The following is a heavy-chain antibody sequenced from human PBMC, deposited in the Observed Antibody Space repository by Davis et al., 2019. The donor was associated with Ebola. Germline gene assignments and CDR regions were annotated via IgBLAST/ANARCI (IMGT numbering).Heavy chain of an antibody. CDR3: ARHPEVGGYDYCMDV. CDR1: GGSISSSSYY. J-gene: IGHJ6*02. V-gene: IGHV4-39*01. Sequence: LRLSCTVSGGSISSSSYYCGWIRQPPGKGLEWIGSIYYSGSTYYNPSLKCRFTISVDTSKNQFSLKLSSVTAADTAVYYCARHPEVGGYDYCMDVWGQGTTVTVSS. CDR2: IYYSGST. D-gene: IGHD5-12*01.